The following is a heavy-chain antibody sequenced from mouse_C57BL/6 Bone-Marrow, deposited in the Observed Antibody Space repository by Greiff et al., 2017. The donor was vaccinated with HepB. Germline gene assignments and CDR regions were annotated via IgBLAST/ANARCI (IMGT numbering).Heavy chain of an antibody. J-gene: IGHJ2*01. CDR3: ALYGRYFDY. D-gene: IGHD1-1*02. CDR2: IDPSDSYT. CDR1: SYTFTSYW. V-gene: IGHV1-69*01. Sequence: VQLQQSGAELVMPGASVKLSCKASSYTFTSYWMHWVKQRPGQGLEWIGEIDPSDSYTNYNQKFKGKSTLTVDKSSSTAYMQLSSLTSEDSAVYYCALYGRYFDYWGQGTTLTVSS.